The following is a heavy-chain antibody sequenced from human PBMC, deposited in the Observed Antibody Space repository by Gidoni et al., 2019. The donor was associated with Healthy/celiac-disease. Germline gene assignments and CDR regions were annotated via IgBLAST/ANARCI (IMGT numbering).Heavy chain of an antibody. V-gene: IGHV3-48*02. Sequence: EVQLVESGGGLVQPGGSLRLSCAASGFTFSSYSMNWVRQAPGKGLEWVSYISSSSSTIYYADSVKGRFTISRDNAKNSLYLQMNSLRDEDTAVYYCARASGVGSSGYYNLPVDTYFDYWGQGTLVTVSS. CDR2: ISSSSSTI. CDR1: GFTFSSYS. J-gene: IGHJ4*02. CDR3: ARASGVGSSGYYNLPVDTYFDY. D-gene: IGHD3-22*01.